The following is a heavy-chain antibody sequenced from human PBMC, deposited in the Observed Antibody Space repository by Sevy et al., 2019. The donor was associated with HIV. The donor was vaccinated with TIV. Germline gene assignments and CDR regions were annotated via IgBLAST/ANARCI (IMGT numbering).Heavy chain of an antibody. D-gene: IGHD3-22*01. CDR2: ISASNDNT. J-gene: IGHJ4*02. V-gene: IGHV1-18*04. Sequence: ASGKVSCKTSGYTFSNYDVIWVRQAPGQGLEWMGWISASNDNTKYAQRLQGRVTMTTDTSSSTAYMELTSLRSDDTAVYYCARKTMIVDFDYWGQGTLVTVSS. CDR3: ARKTMIVDFDY. CDR1: GYTFSNYD.